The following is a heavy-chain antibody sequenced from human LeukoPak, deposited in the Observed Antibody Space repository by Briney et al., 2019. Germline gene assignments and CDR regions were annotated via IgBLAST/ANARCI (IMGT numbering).Heavy chain of an antibody. CDR3: AKALEDRRRVSVDF. CDR2: ISYDGSKE. CDR1: GFIFSNYG. Sequence: GWSLRLSCAASGFIFSNYGRHWVRQAPGKGLEGVVVISYDGSKEYYADSVKGRFTMSRDNSKNTVSLQMNRLNAEETAIYYCAKALEDRRRVSVDFWGQGTLVTVSS. V-gene: IGHV3-30*18. J-gene: IGHJ4*02. D-gene: IGHD1-1*01.